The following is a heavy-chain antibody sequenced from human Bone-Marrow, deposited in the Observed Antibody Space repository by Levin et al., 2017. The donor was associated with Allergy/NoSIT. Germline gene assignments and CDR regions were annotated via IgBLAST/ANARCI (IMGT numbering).Heavy chain of an antibody. CDR2: IYPGDSDT. CDR1: GYSFSTYW. CDR3: ARHGALRVAGSRYDY. D-gene: IGHD6-13*01. J-gene: IGHJ4*02. V-gene: IGHV5-51*01. Sequence: GESLKISCKASGYSFSTYWIAWVRQMPGKGLEWVGSIYPGDSDTRYGPSFQGHVTISADESTHTSYLQWSSLKASDTAMYFCARHGALRVAGSRYDYWGQGTLVSVSS.